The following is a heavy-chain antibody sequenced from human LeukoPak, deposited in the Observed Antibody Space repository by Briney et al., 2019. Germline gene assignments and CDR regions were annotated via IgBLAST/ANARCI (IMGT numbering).Heavy chain of an antibody. V-gene: IGHV3-21*01. CDR1: GFTFSSYS. CDR2: ISSSSSYI. J-gene: IGHJ5*02. D-gene: IGHD3-22*01. Sequence: PGGSLRLSCAASGFTFSSYSMNWVRQAPGKGLEWVSSISSSSSYIYYADSVKGRFTISRDNAKNSLYLQMNSLRADDTAVYYCARVPYYDSSFNWFDPWGQGTLVTVSS. CDR3: ARVPYYDSSFNWFDP.